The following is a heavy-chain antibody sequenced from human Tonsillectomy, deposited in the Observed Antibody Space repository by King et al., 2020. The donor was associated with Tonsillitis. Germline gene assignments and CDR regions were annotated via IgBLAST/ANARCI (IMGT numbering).Heavy chain of an antibody. Sequence: VQLVESGGGLVQPGGSLRLSCAASGFTFSNYWMSWVRQAPGKGLEWVANIKQDGSETYYVDSVKGRFIISRDNAKSSLYLQMNSLRAEDTAVYSCASGSYYGVLDYWGQGTLVTVSS. CDR3: ASGSYYGVLDY. CDR1: GFTFSNYW. V-gene: IGHV3-7*01. J-gene: IGHJ4*02. CDR2: IKQDGSET. D-gene: IGHD1-26*01.